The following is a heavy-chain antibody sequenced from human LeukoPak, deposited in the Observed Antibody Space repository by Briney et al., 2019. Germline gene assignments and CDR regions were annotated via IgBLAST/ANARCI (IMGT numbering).Heavy chain of an antibody. CDR2: INHSGST. CDR3: ARGPVPYCSSTSCYMDYYYYYGMDV. Sequence: SETPSLTCAVYGGSFSGYYWSWIRQPPGKGLGWIGEINHSGSTNYNRSLKSRVTISVDTSKNQFSLKLSSVTAADTAVYYCARGPVPYCSSTSCYMDYYYYYGMDVWGQGTTVTVSS. V-gene: IGHV4-34*01. J-gene: IGHJ6*02. CDR1: GGSFSGYY. D-gene: IGHD2-2*02.